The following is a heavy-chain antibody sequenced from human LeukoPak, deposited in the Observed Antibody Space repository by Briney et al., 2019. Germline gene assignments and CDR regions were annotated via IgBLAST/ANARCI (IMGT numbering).Heavy chain of an antibody. CDR1: GFTFSRYW. V-gene: IGHV3-74*01. CDR2: INNDGNSA. Sequence: GGSLRLSCAASGFTFSRYWMHWVRQAPGKGLVWASRINNDGNSATYADSVKGRFTISRDNAKNTLYLQVNSLRAEDTAVYYCAREGLLGTTGYYMDVWGKGTTVTVSS. J-gene: IGHJ6*03. CDR3: AREGLLGTTGYYMDV. D-gene: IGHD1-7*01.